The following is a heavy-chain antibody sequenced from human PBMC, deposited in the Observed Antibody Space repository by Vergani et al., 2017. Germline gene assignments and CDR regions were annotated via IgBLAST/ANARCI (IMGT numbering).Heavy chain of an antibody. Sequence: QVQLVQSGAEVKKPGASVKVSCKASGYTFTGYYMHWVRQAPGQGLEWMGWINPNSGGTNYAQKFQGRGPMTRDTSISTAYMELSRLRSDDTAVYYCARDGSSSWPYYYYYMDVWGKGTTVTVSS. CDR3: ARDGSSSWPYYYYYMDV. V-gene: IGHV1-2*02. J-gene: IGHJ6*03. D-gene: IGHD6-13*01. CDR2: INPNSGGT. CDR1: GYTFTGYY.